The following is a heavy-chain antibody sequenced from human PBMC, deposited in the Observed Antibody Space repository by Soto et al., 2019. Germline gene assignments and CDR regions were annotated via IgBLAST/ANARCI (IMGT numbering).Heavy chain of an antibody. J-gene: IGHJ1*01. CDR3: ATRNDYYDSSGYYYGDSQH. CDR2: IIPIFGTA. V-gene: IGHV1-69*12. CDR1: GGTFSSYA. Sequence: QVQLVQSGAEVKKPGSSVKVSCKASGGTFSSYAISWVRQAPGQGLEWMGGIIPIFGTANYAQKFQGRVTLTADESTSTAYMELSSLRSEDTAVYYCATRNDYYDSSGYYYGDSQHWGQGTLVTVSS. D-gene: IGHD3-22*01.